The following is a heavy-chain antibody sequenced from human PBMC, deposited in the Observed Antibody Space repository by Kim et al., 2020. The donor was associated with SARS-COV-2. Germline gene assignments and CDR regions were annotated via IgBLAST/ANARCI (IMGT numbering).Heavy chain of an antibody. J-gene: IGHJ6*02. CDR1: GYTFTSYG. Sequence: VSVKVSCKASGYTFTSYGISWVRQAPGQGLEWMGWISAYNGNTNYAQKLQGRVTMTTDTSTSTAYMELRSLRSDDTAVYYCARAPDSYGYYYYGMDVWGQGTTVTVSS. V-gene: IGHV1-18*01. D-gene: IGHD5-18*01. CDR2: ISAYNGNT. CDR3: ARAPDSYGYYYYGMDV.